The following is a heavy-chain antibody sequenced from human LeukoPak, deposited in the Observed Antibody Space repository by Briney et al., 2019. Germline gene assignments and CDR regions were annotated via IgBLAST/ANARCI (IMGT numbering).Heavy chain of an antibody. Sequence: SETLSLTCTVSGGSISSYYWSWIRQPPGKGLEWIGYIYYSGSTNYNPSLKSRVTISVDTSKNHFSLKLSSVTATYTAVYDCARVEQAPQYFHHWGQGTLVTVSS. CDR1: GGSISSYY. CDR2: IYYSGST. D-gene: IGHD6-13*01. CDR3: ARVEQAPQYFHH. J-gene: IGHJ1*01. V-gene: IGHV4-59*08.